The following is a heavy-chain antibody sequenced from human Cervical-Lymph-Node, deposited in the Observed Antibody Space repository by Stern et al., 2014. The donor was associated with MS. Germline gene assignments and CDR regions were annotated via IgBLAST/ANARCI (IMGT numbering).Heavy chain of an antibody. D-gene: IGHD2-15*01. CDR3: ASLNIMILPYYGMDV. CDR1: GGSISSGGYY. J-gene: IGHJ6*02. Sequence: VHLVESGPGLVKPSQTLSLTCTVSGGSISSGGYYWSWIRQHPGKGLEXIGYIYYSGSTYYNPSLKSRVTISVDTSKNQFSLKLSSVTAADTAVYYCASLNIMILPYYGMDVWGQGTTVTVSS. CDR2: IYYSGST. V-gene: IGHV4-31*03.